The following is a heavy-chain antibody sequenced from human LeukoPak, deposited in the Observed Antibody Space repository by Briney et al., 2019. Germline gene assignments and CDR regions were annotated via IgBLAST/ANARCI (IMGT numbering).Heavy chain of an antibody. CDR3: VRDYGDYFGYYYGMDV. J-gene: IGHJ6*02. CDR2: INSDGSST. V-gene: IGHV3-74*01. Sequence: GGSLRLSCAASGFTFSSYWMHWVRQAPGKGLVWVSRINSDGSSTSYADSVKGRFTISRDNAKNTLYLQMNSLRAEDTAVYYCVRDYGDYFGYYYGMDVWGQGTTVTVSS. CDR1: GFTFSSYW. D-gene: IGHD4-17*01.